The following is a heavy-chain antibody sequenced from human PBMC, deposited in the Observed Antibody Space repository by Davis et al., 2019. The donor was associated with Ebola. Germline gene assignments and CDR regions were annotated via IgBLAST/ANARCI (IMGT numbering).Heavy chain of an antibody. J-gene: IGHJ5*02. CDR1: GYSFSIYA. V-gene: IGHV1-18*01. CDR2: ISAYSGDT. CDR3: AREPLPFYSESSGYSDL. D-gene: IGHD3-22*01. Sequence: AASVKVSCKASGYSFSIYAFSWVRQAPGQGLEWMGWISAYSGDTNYAQRLQGRVTMTTDTSTSTAYMELRGLRSDDTAVYYCAREPLPFYSESSGYSDLWGQGTLVTVSS.